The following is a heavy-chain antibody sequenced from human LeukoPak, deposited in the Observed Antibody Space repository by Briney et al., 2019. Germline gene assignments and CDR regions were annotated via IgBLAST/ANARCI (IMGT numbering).Heavy chain of an antibody. Sequence: GGSLRLSCAASAFSFSGYGIHWVRHAPGKGLEWVAVIWHDGSAEFYADSVRGRFSISRDDSKNMVYLQMNYLRAEDTALYYCAKDSRGGWTGYFDNWDQGTLVTVSS. J-gene: IGHJ4*02. CDR2: IWHDGSAE. V-gene: IGHV3-33*06. CDR3: AKDSRGGWTGYFDN. CDR1: AFSFSGYG. D-gene: IGHD6-19*01.